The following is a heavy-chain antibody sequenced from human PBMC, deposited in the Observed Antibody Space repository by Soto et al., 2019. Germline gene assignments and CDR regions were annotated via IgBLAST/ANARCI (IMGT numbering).Heavy chain of an antibody. CDR1: GWSFSCYY. Sequence: SETLSLTCAFYGWSFSCYYLNWIRQPPGKGLEWIGEIDHSGYTNYNPSLKSRVTISVDTSKNQFSLRLTSVTAADTAVYYCARVRDWFGPWGQGTMVNAPQ. V-gene: IGHV4-34*01. J-gene: IGHJ5*02. D-gene: IGHD3-3*01. CDR2: IDHSGYT. CDR3: ARVRDWFGP.